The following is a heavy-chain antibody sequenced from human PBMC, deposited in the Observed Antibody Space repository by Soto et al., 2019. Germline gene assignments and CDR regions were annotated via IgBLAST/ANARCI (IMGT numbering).Heavy chain of an antibody. Sequence: GGSLRLSCAASGFTFSSYAMHWVRQAPGKGLEWVAVISYDGSNKYYADSVKGRFTISRDNSKNTLYLQMNSLRAEDTAVYYCARTTRIVGATTGLAAFDIWGQGTMVTVSS. CDR3: ARTTRIVGATTGLAAFDI. V-gene: IGHV3-30-3*01. D-gene: IGHD1-26*01. J-gene: IGHJ3*02. CDR1: GFTFSSYA. CDR2: ISYDGSNK.